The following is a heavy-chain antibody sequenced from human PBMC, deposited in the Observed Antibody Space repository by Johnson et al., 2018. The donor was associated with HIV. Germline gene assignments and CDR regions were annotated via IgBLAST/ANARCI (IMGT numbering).Heavy chain of an antibody. CDR3: AKDMVRGFWGDAFDI. J-gene: IGHJ3*02. CDR2: IRHDGSNK. D-gene: IGHD3-10*01. Sequence: QVQLVESGGGVVQPGGSLRLSCAASGFTFSSYGMHWVRQAPGKGLEWVAFIRHDGSNKYYADSVKGRFTIARDNSKNTLYLQMNSLRAEDTAGYYCAKDMVRGFWGDAFDIWGQGTMVTVSS. V-gene: IGHV3-30*02. CDR1: GFTFSSYG.